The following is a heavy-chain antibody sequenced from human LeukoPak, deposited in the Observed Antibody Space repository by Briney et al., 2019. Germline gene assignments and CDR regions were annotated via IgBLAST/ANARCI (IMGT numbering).Heavy chain of an antibody. V-gene: IGHV1-46*01. J-gene: IGHJ2*01. CDR1: GYTFTSYY. Sequence: GASVKVSCKASGYTFTSYYMHWVRQAPGQGLEWMGIINPSGGSTNYAQKFQGRVTMTRDTSTSTVYMELSSLRSEDTAVYYCARDWGCSSTSCYGIYWYFDLWGRGTLVTVSS. CDR2: INPSGGST. D-gene: IGHD2-2*01. CDR3: ARDWGCSSTSCYGIYWYFDL.